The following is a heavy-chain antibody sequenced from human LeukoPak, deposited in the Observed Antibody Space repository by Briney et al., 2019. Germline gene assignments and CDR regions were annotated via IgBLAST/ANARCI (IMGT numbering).Heavy chain of an antibody. CDR3: ARPHTLDRTTKYYFDY. CDR2: FYPADSDT. Sequence: GETLKISCKGSGYTFTSHWIGWVRQMPGKGLEWMGIFYPADSDTRYNPSFQGQVIISADKSTSTAYLQWGSLRASDAAIYYCARPHTLDRTTKYYFDYWGQGTLVTVSS. D-gene: IGHD1-14*01. V-gene: IGHV5-51*01. J-gene: IGHJ4*02. CDR1: GYTFTSHW.